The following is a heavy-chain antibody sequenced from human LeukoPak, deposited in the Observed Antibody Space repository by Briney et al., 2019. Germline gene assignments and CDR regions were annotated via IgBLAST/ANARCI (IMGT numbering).Heavy chain of an antibody. CDR1: GGSVSSGSYY. V-gene: IGHV3-30*03. D-gene: IGHD2-15*01. J-gene: IGHJ6*02. Sequence: LSLTCTVSGGSVSSGSYYWSWVRQAPGKGLEWVAVISYDGSNKYYADSVKGRFTISRDNSKNTLYLQMNSLRAEDTAVYYCARSRLGYCSGGSCSYHYYYYYGMDVWGQGTTVTVSS. CDR3: ARSRLGYCSGGSCSYHYYYYYGMDV. CDR2: ISYDGSNK.